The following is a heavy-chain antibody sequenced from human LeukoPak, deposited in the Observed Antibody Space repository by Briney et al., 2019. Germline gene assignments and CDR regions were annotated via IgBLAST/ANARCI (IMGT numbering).Heavy chain of an antibody. J-gene: IGHJ4*02. V-gene: IGHV4-4*02. D-gene: IGHD5-18*01. CDR2: IYHSGST. CDR3: ARRGYTFGFDY. Sequence: SGTLSLTCAVSGGTISSTHWWNWVRQPPGKGLEWIGEIYHSGSTNYNPSLKSRVTISVDRSKNQFSLNLNSVTAADTAVYYSARRGYTFGFDYWGQGALVTVSS. CDR1: GGTISSTHW.